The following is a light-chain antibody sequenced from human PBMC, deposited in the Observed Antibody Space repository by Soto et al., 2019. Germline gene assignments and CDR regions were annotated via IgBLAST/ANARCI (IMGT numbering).Light chain of an antibody. CDR3: QQYDDLPPHT. CDR2: DAS. Sequence: DIPMTQSPSSLSASVGDRVTITCQASHDISKYLNWYQQKPGKAPELLIYDASNLETGVPSRFSGSGFGTHFTFTISSLQPEDIATYYCQQYDDLPPHTFGQGTKLEFK. CDR1: HDISKY. V-gene: IGKV1-33*01. J-gene: IGKJ2*01.